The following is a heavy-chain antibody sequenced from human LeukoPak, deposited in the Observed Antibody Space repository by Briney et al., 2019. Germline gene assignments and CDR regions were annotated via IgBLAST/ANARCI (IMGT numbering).Heavy chain of an antibody. CDR3: ARDVSA. CDR2: IYSGGNS. D-gene: IGHD2/OR15-2a*01. J-gene: IGHJ5*02. Sequence: PGGSLRLSCAASGFTVSSNYISWVRQAPGKGLEWVSIIYSGGNSYYADSVKGRFTISRDNAKNTLHLQMNSLRVEDTAVYYCARDVSAWGQGTLVTVSS. CDR1: GFTVSSNY. V-gene: IGHV3-66*01.